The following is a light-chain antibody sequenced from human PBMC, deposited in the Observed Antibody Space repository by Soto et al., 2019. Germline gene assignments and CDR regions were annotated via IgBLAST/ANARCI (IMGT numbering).Light chain of an antibody. J-gene: IGKJ2*02. CDR1: QSISSK. CDR2: GAS. Sequence: EIVMTQSPATLSVSPGERATLSCRASQSISSKLAWYQQKPGQAPRLLIYGASTRATGIPVRFSGSGSGTEFTLTITSLQSEDFAVYYCQQYNNWPGTFGQGTKLEIK. CDR3: QQYNNWPGT. V-gene: IGKV3-15*01.